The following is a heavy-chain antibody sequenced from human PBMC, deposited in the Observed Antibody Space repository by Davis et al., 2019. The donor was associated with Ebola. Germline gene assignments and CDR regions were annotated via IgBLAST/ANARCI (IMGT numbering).Heavy chain of an antibody. V-gene: IGHV4-59*08. D-gene: IGHD4-17*01. CDR2: IYYRGST. Sequence: SETLSLTCTVSGGSVSNYYWSWIRQPPGKGLEWIGYIYYRGSTNYNPSLKSRVTILVDTSKNQFSLKLSSVTAADTAVYYCARGNTVTTVWGQGTLVTVSS. J-gene: IGHJ4*02. CDR3: ARGNTVTTV. CDR1: GGSVSNYY.